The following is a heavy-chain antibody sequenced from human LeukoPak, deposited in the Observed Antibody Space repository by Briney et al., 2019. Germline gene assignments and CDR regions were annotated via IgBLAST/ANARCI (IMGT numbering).Heavy chain of an antibody. D-gene: IGHD1-26*01. J-gene: IGHJ4*02. V-gene: IGHV4-39*07. Sequence: SETLSLTCTVSGGSISSSSYFWGWIRQPPGKGLEWIGSIYYSGSTYYNPSLKSRVTISVDTSKNQFSLKLTSVTAADTAVYYCARYSGSYYFLDYWGQGTLVTVAP. CDR1: GGSISSSSYF. CDR2: IYYSGST. CDR3: ARYSGSYYFLDY.